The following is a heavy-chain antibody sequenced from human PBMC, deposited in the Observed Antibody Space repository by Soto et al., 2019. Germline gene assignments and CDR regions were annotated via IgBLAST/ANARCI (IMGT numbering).Heavy chain of an antibody. D-gene: IGHD6-6*01. CDR1: GGSISSYY. V-gene: IGHV4-59*01. J-gene: IGHJ4*02. CDR3: ASSYTSSSAFTR. Sequence: PSETLSLTCTVSGGSISSYYLSWIRQPPGKGLEWIGYIYYSGSTNYNPSLKSRVTISVDTSKNQFSLKLSSVTAADTAVYYCASSYTSSSAFTRWGQGTLVTVSS. CDR2: IYYSGST.